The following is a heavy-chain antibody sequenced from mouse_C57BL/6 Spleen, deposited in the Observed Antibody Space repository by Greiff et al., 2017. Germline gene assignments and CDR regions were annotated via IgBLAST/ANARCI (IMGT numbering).Heavy chain of an antibody. V-gene: IGHV1-26*01. D-gene: IGHD2-5*01. CDR1: GYTFTDYY. CDR2: INPNNGGT. J-gene: IGHJ3*01. Sequence: EVQLQQSGPELVKPGASVKISCKASGYTFTDYYMNWVKQSHGKSLEWIGDINPNNGGTSYNQKFKGKATLTVDKSSSTAYMELRSLTSEDSAVYYCARWYYSNYETWFAYWGQGTLVTVSA. CDR3: ARWYYSNYETWFAY.